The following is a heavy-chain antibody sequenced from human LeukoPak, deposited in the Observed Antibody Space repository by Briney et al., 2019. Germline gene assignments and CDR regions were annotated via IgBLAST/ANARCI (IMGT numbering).Heavy chain of an antibody. CDR3: ARQGYCSGGSCWAAFDI. CDR2: ISSSGSTI. J-gene: IGHJ3*02. Sequence: GGSLRLSCAASGFTFSSYEMNWVRQAPGKGLKWVSYISSSGSTIYYADSVKGRFTISRDNAKNSLYLQMNSLRAEDTAVYYCARQGYCSGGSCWAAFDIWGQGTMVTVSS. D-gene: IGHD2-15*01. V-gene: IGHV3-48*03. CDR1: GFTFSSYE.